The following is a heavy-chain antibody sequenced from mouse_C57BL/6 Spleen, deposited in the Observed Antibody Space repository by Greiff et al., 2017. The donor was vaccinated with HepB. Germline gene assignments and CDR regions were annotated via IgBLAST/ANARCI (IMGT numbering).Heavy chain of an antibody. CDR1: GFTFTDYY. V-gene: IGHV7-3*01. Sequence: DVKLVESGGGLVQPGGSLSLSCAASGFTFTDYYMSWVRQPPGKALEWLGFIRNKANGYTTEYSASVKGWFTISRDNSQSILYLQMNALRAEDSATYYCARYGGTGYFDYWGQGTTLTVSS. CDR2: IRNKANGYTT. J-gene: IGHJ2*01. CDR3: ARYGGTGYFDY. D-gene: IGHD3-3*01.